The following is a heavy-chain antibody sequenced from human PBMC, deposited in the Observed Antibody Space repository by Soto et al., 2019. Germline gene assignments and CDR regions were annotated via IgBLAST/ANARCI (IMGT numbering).Heavy chain of an antibody. Sequence: GSLRLSCAASGFTFSIYAMSWVRQAPGKGLEWVSAISGSGGSTYYADSVKGRFTISRDNSKNPLYLQMNSLRAEDTAVYYCAKNKHSWTPGHCFDPWGQGTLVTVSS. CDR3: AKNKHSWTPGHCFDP. CDR2: ISGSGGST. J-gene: IGHJ5*02. CDR1: GFTFSIYA. V-gene: IGHV3-23*01.